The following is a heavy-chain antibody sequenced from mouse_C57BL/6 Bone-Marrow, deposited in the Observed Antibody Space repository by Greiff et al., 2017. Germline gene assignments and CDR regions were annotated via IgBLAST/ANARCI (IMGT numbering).Heavy chain of an antibody. Sequence: VQRVESGAELVRPGTSVKMSCKASGYTFTNYWIGWAKQRPGHGLEWIGDIYPGGGYTNYNEKFKGKATLTADKSSSTAYMQFSSLTSEDSAIYYCARSRCDAMDYWGQGTSVTVSS. V-gene: IGHV1-63*01. CDR1: GYTFTNYW. CDR3: ARSRCDAMDY. D-gene: IGHD3-3*01. CDR2: IYPGGGYT. J-gene: IGHJ4*01.